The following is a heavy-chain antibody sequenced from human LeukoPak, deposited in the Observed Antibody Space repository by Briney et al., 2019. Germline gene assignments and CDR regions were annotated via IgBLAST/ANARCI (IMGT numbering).Heavy chain of an antibody. V-gene: IGHV3-30*03. CDR3: ARDPAMVRGVKYYFDY. CDR2: ISYDGSNK. D-gene: IGHD3-10*01. CDR1: GFTFSSYG. Sequence: GGSLRLSCAASGFTFSSYGMHWVRQAPGKGLEWVAVISYDGSNKYYADSVKGRFTISRDNSKNTLYLQMNNLRVEDTAVYYCARDPAMVRGVKYYFDYWGQGTLVTVSS. J-gene: IGHJ4*02.